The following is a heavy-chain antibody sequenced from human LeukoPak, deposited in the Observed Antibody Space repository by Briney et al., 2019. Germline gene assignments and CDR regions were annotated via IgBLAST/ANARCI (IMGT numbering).Heavy chain of an antibody. CDR2: IIPILGIA. CDR1: GGTFISYA. J-gene: IGHJ6*02. CDR3: AREPTAPMFNYYYGMDV. D-gene: IGHD3-10*02. V-gene: IGHV1-69*04. Sequence: GASVKVSCKASGGTFISYAISWVRQAPGQGLEWMGRIIPILGIANYAQKFQGRVTITADKSTSTAYMELSSLRSEDTAVYYCAREPTAPMFNYYYGMDVWGQGTTVTASS.